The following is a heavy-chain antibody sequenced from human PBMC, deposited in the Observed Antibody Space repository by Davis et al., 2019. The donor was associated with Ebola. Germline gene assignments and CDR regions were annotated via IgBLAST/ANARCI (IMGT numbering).Heavy chain of an antibody. CDR3: ASFITIFGVVPLDAFDI. CDR1: GYSISSGYY. V-gene: IGHV4-38-2*02. D-gene: IGHD3-3*01. CDR2: IYHSGST. Sequence: GSLSLTCTVSGYSISSGYYWGWIRQPPGKGLEWIGSIYHSGSTYYNPSLKSRVTISVDTSRNQFSLKLSSVTAADTAVYYCASFITIFGVVPLDAFDIWGQGTMVTVSS. J-gene: IGHJ3*02.